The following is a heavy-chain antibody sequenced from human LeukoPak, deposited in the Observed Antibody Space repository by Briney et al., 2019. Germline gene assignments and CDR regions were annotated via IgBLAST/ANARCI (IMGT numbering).Heavy chain of an antibody. V-gene: IGHV4-39*01. CDR1: GGSISSSSYY. J-gene: IGHJ5*02. D-gene: IGHD4-11*01. CDR3: ARHGTTVTLNWFDP. CDR2: IYYSGST. Sequence: SETLSLTCTVSGGSISSSSYYWGWIRQPPGKGLEWIGSIYYSGSTYYNPSLKSRVTISVDTSKNQFSLKLSSVTAADTAVYYCARHGTTVTLNWFDPWGQGTLVTVSS.